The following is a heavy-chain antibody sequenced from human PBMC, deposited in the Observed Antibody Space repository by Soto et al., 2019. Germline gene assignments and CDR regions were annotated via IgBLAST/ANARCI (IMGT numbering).Heavy chain of an antibody. CDR2: ISYDGSNK. D-gene: IGHD2-2*01. CDR1: GFTFSSYG. J-gene: IGHJ2*01. Sequence: QVQLVESGGGVVQPGRSLRLSCAASGFTFSSYGMHWVRQAPGKGLEWVAVISYDGSNKYYADSVKGRFTISRDNSKNTLYLQMNSLRAEDTAVYYCAKGPVVLPIDWYFDLWGRGTLVTVSS. V-gene: IGHV3-30*18. CDR3: AKGPVVLPIDWYFDL.